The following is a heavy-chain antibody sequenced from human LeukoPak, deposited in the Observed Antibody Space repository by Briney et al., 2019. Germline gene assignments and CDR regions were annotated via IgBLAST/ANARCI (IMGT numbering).Heavy chain of an antibody. CDR3: ARVKYYLLDY. CDR2: TYYRSKWYS. Sequence: SQTLSLTCAISGDSVSSNSAALNWIRQAPSRGLEWLGRTYYRSKWYSDYAVSVKSRITINADTSKNQFSLQLNSVTPEDTAVYYCARVKYYLLDYWGQGTLVTVSA. V-gene: IGHV6-1*01. D-gene: IGHD3-10*01. J-gene: IGHJ4*02. CDR1: GDSVSSNSAA.